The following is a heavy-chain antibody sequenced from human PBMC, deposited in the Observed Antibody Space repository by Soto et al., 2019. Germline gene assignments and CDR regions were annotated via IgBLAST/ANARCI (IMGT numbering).Heavy chain of an antibody. CDR2: IYYSGST. Sequence: SETLSLTCTVSGGPISSGGYYWSWIRQHPGKGLEWIGYIYYSGSTYYNPSLKSRVTISVDTSKDQFSLKLGSVTAADTAVYYWARAMVRGVPFDYWGQGTLVTVS. CDR1: GGPISSGGYY. CDR3: ARAMVRGVPFDY. J-gene: IGHJ4*02. D-gene: IGHD3-10*01. V-gene: IGHV4-31*03.